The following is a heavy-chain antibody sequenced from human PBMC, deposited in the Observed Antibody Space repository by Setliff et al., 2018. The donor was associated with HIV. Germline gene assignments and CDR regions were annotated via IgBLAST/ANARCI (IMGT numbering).Heavy chain of an antibody. D-gene: IGHD3-22*01. J-gene: IGHJ3*02. CDR1: GGSISSGSHY. CDR2: IYYSGST. V-gene: IGHV4-61*10. CDR3: AREDYYDQKGAFDI. Sequence: SETLSLTCTVSGGSISSGSHYWTWIRQPAGKGLEWIGYIYYSGSTNYNPSLKSRVTISVDTSKNQFSLKLNSVTAADTAVYYCAREDYYDQKGAFDIWSQGTMVTVSS.